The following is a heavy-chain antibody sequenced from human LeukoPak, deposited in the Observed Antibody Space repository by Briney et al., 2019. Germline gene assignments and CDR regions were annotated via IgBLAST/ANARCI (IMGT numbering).Heavy chain of an antibody. CDR1: GGSLSSGDYY. CDR2: IYYSGST. D-gene: IGHD3-16*02. Sequence: SQTLSLTCTVSGGSLSSGDYYWSWIRQPPGKGLEWIGYIYYSGSTYYNPSLKSRVTISVDTSKNQFSLKLSSVTAADTAVYYCARDLGVSVWGSYRKRYYFDYWGQGTLVTVSS. V-gene: IGHV4-30-4*01. J-gene: IGHJ4*02. CDR3: ARDLGVSVWGSYRKRYYFDY.